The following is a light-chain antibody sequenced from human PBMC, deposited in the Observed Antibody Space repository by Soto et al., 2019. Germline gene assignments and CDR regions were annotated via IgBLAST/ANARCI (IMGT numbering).Light chain of an antibody. CDR1: QSISSY. CDR3: QQTYSGPWT. CDR2: DAS. V-gene: IGKV1-39*01. Sequence: DIQMTQSPSSLSASVGDRVPITCRASQSISSYLNWYQQKPGKAPKLLIYDASRLQSGVPSRFSGSGGGTDFTLTISSLQPEDFAIYYCQQTYSGPWTFGQGTKVDIK. J-gene: IGKJ1*01.